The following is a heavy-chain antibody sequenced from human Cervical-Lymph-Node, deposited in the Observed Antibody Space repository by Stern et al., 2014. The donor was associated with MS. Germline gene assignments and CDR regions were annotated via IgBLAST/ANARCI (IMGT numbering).Heavy chain of an antibody. V-gene: IGHV1-69*01. CDR1: GGTFSSYT. CDR3: AREGIPGAGGTFDN. D-gene: IGHD1-26*01. Sequence: VQLVESGAEVKKPGSSVKVSCNVSGGTFSSYTLNWVRQATGQGLEWMGGLIPIFATTNYPQRFQSKVTITADGSTGTAYLEVSSLTSEDTAVYFCAREGIPGAGGTFDNWGQGTRVIVSS. J-gene: IGHJ4*02. CDR2: LIPIFATT.